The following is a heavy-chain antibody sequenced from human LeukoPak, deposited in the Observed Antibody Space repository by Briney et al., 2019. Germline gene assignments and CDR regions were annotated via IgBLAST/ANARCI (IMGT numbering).Heavy chain of an antibody. CDR2: LKSKADGGTR. V-gene: IGHV3-15*01. CDR1: GFTVTNAW. D-gene: IGHD3-3*01. J-gene: IGHJ3*02. CDR3: AKSRLSGINDAFDI. Sequence: GGSLRLSCAASGFTVTNAWMNWVRQAPGKGLEWVGLLKSKADGGTRDYAAPVKGRFTISRDDSSNTFYLQMNSLRAEDTALYYCAKSRLSGINDAFDIWGQGTMVTVSS.